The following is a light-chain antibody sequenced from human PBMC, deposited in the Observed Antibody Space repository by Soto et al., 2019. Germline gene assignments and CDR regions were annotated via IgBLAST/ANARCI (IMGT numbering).Light chain of an antibody. CDR3: RQRSNWPLT. CDR2: EAS. V-gene: IGKV3-11*01. Sequence: EIVLTQSPATLSLSPGERATLSCRASQSVSSYLAWYQQKPDQAPRLLIYEASNRATGIPPRFSGSGSGTDFTLTISSLEPEDFAVYSCRQRSNWPLTFGGGTKVEVK. J-gene: IGKJ4*01. CDR1: QSVSSY.